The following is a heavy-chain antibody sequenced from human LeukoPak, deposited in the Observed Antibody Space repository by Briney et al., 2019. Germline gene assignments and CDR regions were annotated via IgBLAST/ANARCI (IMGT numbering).Heavy chain of an antibody. D-gene: IGHD4-11*01. CDR2: TYYRSKRYT. CDR1: GDSVSSNSAA. J-gene: IGHJ4*02. V-gene: IGHV6-1*01. CDR3: ARDVFAGDTVSLDY. Sequence: QTLSLTCAISGDSVSSNSAAWNSIRQSPTRCLEWVGRTYYRSKRYTDYAVSVKSRIPNNPDTSKNQFSLQLNSVTPEDTAVYYCARDVFAGDTVSLDYWGEGTLVTVSS.